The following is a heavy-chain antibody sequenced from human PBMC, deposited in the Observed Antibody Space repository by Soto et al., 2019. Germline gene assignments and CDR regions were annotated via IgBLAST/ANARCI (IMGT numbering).Heavy chain of an antibody. Sequence: EVQLVESGGGLIQPGGSLRLSCAASGFTVSNNYMCWVRQAPGKGLECVSILYDNGNTYYADSVKGRFTISRDNSLNTLYLQMNSLRADDTAVYYCTMLGIYDYWGQGTLVTVSS. CDR2: LYDNGNT. CDR1: GFTVSNNY. D-gene: IGHD7-27*01. J-gene: IGHJ4*02. V-gene: IGHV3-53*01. CDR3: TMLGIYDY.